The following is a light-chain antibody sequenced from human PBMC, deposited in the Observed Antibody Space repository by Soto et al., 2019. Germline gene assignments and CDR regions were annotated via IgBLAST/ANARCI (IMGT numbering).Light chain of an antibody. CDR1: QRVSSSH. Sequence: EIMLTQSPGTLSLSPGERGTLSCRASQRVSSSHLAWYQQKPGQAPRLLIYGASSRATGIPDRFSGSGSGTDFTLTISRLEPEDFAVYYCQQYDRSPWTFGPGTKVDIK. J-gene: IGKJ3*01. V-gene: IGKV3-20*01. CDR2: GAS. CDR3: QQYDRSPWT.